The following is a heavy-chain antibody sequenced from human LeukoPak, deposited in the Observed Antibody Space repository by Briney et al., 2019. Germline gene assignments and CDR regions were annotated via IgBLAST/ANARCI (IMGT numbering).Heavy chain of an antibody. J-gene: IGHJ3*02. V-gene: IGHV4-59*01. CDR1: GGSISSYY. CDR2: IYYSGST. Sequence: SETLSLTCTVSGGSISSYYWSWIRQPPGKGLEWIGYIYYSGSTNYNPSLKSRVTISVDTSKNQFSLKLSSVTAADTAVYYCAKSWQVGFGETSDAFDIWGQGTMVTVSS. D-gene: IGHD3-10*01. CDR3: AKSWQVGFGETSDAFDI.